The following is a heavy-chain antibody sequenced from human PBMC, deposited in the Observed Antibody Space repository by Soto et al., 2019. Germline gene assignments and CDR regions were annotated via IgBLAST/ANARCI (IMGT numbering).Heavy chain of an antibody. CDR2: ISGSGGST. Sequence: EVQLLESGGGLVQPGGSLRLSCAASGFTFSSYAMSWVRQAPGKGLEWVSSISGSGGSTYYADSVKGRFTISRVNSKNTLYLQMNSLRAEDTAIYYCAKEPVRDELWFGEWGQGTLVTVSS. D-gene: IGHD3-10*01. V-gene: IGHV3-23*01. J-gene: IGHJ4*02. CDR1: GFTFSSYA. CDR3: AKEPVRDELWFGE.